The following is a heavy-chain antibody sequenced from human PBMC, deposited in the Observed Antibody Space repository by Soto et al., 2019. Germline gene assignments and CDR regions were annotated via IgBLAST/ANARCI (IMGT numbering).Heavy chain of an antibody. Sequence: PSETLSLTYSVSGASIKSYYWAWIRQPAGKGLEWIGRVFASGTTNYNPSLRNRITMSVDTSRNQFSLEMRSMTAADTAMYYCATYSDTYLTWLDPWGQGILVTVSS. CDR1: GASIKSYY. J-gene: IGHJ5*02. D-gene: IGHD5-18*01. CDR3: ATYSDTYLTWLDP. V-gene: IGHV4-4*07. CDR2: VFASGTT.